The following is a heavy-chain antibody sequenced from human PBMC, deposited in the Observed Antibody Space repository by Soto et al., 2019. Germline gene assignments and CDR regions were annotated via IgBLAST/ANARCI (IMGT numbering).Heavy chain of an antibody. Sequence: QVQLVQSGAEVKKPGASVKVSCKASGYTFTSYYMHWVRQAPGQGLEWMGIINPSGGSTSYAQKFQGSVTMTRDTSTSTVYMELSSLRSEDTAVYYCARRLGYCSGGSCPEGYYYYGMDVWGQGTTVTVSS. CDR1: GYTFTSYY. CDR3: ARRLGYCSGGSCPEGYYYYGMDV. D-gene: IGHD2-15*01. CDR2: INPSGGST. V-gene: IGHV1-46*01. J-gene: IGHJ6*02.